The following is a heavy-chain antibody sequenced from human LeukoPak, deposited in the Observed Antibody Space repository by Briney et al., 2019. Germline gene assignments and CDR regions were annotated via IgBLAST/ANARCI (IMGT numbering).Heavy chain of an antibody. CDR2: MSYDGNNK. Sequence: GRSLRLSCAASGFTLSRYAMHWVRQAPGKGLEWVAVMSYDGNNKYYVDSVKGRFTISRDNSKNTLYLQMNSLRAEDTAVYYCAKVGDGDGYSYFDYWGQGTLVTVSS. CDR1: GFTLSRYA. CDR3: AKVGDGDGYSYFDY. V-gene: IGHV3-30*18. D-gene: IGHD5-24*01. J-gene: IGHJ4*02.